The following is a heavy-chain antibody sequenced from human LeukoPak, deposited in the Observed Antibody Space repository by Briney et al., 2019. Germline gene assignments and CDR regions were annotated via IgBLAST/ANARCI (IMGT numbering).Heavy chain of an antibody. Sequence: GASVKVSCKASGYSFTDKYMHWVRQAPGQGLEWMGWINPNSGGTNYAQKFQGRVTMTTDTSMSTAYMELSRLTADDTAVYYWAGRDYYDSSGYYNIWGAFDIRGQGTIVTVSS. J-gene: IGHJ3*02. CDR1: GYSFTDKY. D-gene: IGHD3-22*01. CDR3: AGRDYYDSSGYYNIWGAFDI. V-gene: IGHV1-2*02. CDR2: INPNSGGT.